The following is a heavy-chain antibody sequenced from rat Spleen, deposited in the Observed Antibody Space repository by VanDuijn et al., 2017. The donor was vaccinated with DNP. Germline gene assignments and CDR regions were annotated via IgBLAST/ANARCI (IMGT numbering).Heavy chain of an antibody. CDR2: INSGFT. CDR3: ARWGAYFDY. J-gene: IGHJ2*01. Sequence: EVQLQESGPGLVKPSQSLSLTCSVTGYSITSSYRWNWIRKFPGNKLEWMGSINSGFTHYNPSLKSRISITRDTSKNQFFLQLNSVTTEDTATYYCARWGAYFDYWGQGVMVTVSS. CDR1: GYSITSSYR. V-gene: IGHV3-3*01.